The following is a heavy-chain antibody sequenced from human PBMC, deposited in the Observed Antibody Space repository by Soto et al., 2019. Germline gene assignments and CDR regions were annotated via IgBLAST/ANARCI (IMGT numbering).Heavy chain of an antibody. V-gene: IGHV4-39*01. CDR1: GGSISSSSYY. J-gene: IGHJ5*02. CDR3: ARRIYCGGDCYLGNWFDP. D-gene: IGHD2-21*02. CDR2: IYYSGST. Sequence: SETLSLTCTVSGGSISSSSYYWGWIRQPPGKGLEWIGSIYYSGSTYYNPSLKSRVTISVDTSKNQFSLKLSSVTAADTAVYYCARRIYCGGDCYLGNWFDPWGQGTLVTVSS.